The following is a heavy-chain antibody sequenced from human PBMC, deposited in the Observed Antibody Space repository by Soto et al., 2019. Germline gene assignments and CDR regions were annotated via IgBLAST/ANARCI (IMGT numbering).Heavy chain of an antibody. CDR2: INHSGST. CDR1: GGSFSGYY. CDR3: ARGEDAFFYYGLDV. V-gene: IGHV4-34*01. Sequence: SETLSLTCAVYGGSFSGYYWSWIRQPPGKGLEWIGEINHSGSTNYNPSLKSRVTISVDTSKNQFSLKLSSVTAADTAVYYCARGEDAFFYYGLDVWGQGIPVTVSS. J-gene: IGHJ6*02.